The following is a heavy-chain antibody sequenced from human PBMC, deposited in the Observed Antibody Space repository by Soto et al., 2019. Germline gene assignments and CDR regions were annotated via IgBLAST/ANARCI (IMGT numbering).Heavy chain of an antibody. J-gene: IGHJ4*02. V-gene: IGHV1-69*02. CDR1: GGTFSSYT. CDR3: ARGFVTGTTWCPGY. Sequence: GASVKVSCKASGGTFSSYTISWVRQAPGQGLEWMGRIIPILGIANYAQKFQGRVTITADRSTSTAYMELSSLRSEDTAVYYCARGFVTGTTWCPGYWGQGTLATAPQ. D-gene: IGHD1-7*01. CDR2: IIPILGIA.